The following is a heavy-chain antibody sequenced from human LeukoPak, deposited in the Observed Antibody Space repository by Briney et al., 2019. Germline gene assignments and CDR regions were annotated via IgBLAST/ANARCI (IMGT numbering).Heavy chain of an antibody. CDR2: INPNSAGT. D-gene: IGHD6-13*01. V-gene: IGHV1-2*02. J-gene: IGHJ4*02. CDR3: ARSSVATSGGSFEY. Sequence: ASVKVSCKASGYTFTGYYMHWVRQAPGQGLEWMGWINPNSAGTKYAQKFQGRVTMTRDTSISTACMELSSLRSDDTAVYYCARSSVATSGGSFEYWGQGTQVSVSS. CDR1: GYTFTGYY.